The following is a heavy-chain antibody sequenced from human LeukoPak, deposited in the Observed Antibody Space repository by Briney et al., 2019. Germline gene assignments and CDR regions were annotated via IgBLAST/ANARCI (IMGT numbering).Heavy chain of an antibody. CDR3: VRGLGDY. CDR2: INSDGTMI. CDR1: GFALSDYW. V-gene: IGHV3-74*01. J-gene: IGHJ4*02. Sequence: GGSLRLSCVGSGFALSDYWMHWVRQAPGKGLVWVSRINSDGTMITHADSVKGRFTISRDNAKNMLYLQMNNVRVGDTAIYYCVRGLGDYWGRGTLVTVSS.